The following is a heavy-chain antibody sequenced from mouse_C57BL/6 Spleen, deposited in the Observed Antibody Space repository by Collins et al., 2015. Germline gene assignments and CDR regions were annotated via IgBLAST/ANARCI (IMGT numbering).Heavy chain of an antibody. CDR3: ASQAYYGPWFAY. Sequence: EIQLQQTGPELVKPGASVKISCKASGYSFTDYIMLWVKRSHGKSLEWIGNINPYYGSTSYNLKFKGKATLTVDKSSSTAYTQLNSLTSEDSAVYYCASQAYYGPWFAYWGQGTLVTVSA. J-gene: IGHJ3*01. V-gene: IGHV1-39*01. CDR1: GYSFTDYI. D-gene: IGHD2-10*01. CDR2: INPYYGST.